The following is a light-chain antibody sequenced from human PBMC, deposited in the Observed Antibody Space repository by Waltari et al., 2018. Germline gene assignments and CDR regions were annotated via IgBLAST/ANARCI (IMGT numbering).Light chain of an antibody. V-gene: IGKV4-1*01. CDR3: QQYYNAPLT. Sequence: DIVMTQSPDSLAVSLGDRASISCTSRQRVLKSSNNKNYLAWYQQKPGQPPKLPFYWASTRESGVPDRFSSSGSGTDFTLTISSLQAEDVAIYYCQQYYNAPLTFGGGTKVEIK. J-gene: IGKJ4*01. CDR1: QRVLKSSNNKNY. CDR2: WAS.